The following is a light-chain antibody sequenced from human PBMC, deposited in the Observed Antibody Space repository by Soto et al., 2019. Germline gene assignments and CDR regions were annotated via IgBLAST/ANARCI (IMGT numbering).Light chain of an antibody. CDR2: AAS. J-gene: IGKJ5*01. CDR1: QSVSSYY. V-gene: IGKV3-20*01. CDR3: QQLYTLPFT. Sequence: EIVLTQSPGTLSLSPVERATLSCRASQSVSSYYLAWYQQKPGQAPRLLIYAASSRATGIPDRFSGGGSGAEFTLTISGLLPEDFAAYHCQQLYTLPFTFGQGTRLE.